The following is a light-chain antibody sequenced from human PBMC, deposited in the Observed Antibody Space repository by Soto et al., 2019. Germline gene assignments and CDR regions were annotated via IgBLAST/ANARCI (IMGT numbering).Light chain of an antibody. CDR3: HKYNSAPLT. V-gene: IGKV1-27*01. CDR2: AAS. CDR1: QGIYNY. Sequence: DIQLTQSPSSLSASVGDRVSITCRATQGIYNYLAWCQQKPGKVPKLLINAASTLQSGVPSRFSGSGSGTDFTLTISSLQPEDVATYYCHKYNSAPLTFGPGTKVEIK. J-gene: IGKJ3*01.